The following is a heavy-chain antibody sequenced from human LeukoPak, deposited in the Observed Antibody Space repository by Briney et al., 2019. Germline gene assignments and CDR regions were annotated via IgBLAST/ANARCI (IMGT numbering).Heavy chain of an antibody. Sequence: PGGSLRLSCAASGFTFSTYTMNWLRQAPGKGLEWVTSITSSSTYIYYADSMKGRFTISRDNAKNSLYLQMNSLRAEDTAVYYCARETEEAFDIWGQGTMVTVSS. V-gene: IGHV3-21*01. CDR3: ARETEEAFDI. CDR2: ITSSSTYI. J-gene: IGHJ3*02. D-gene: IGHD1-14*01. CDR1: GFTFSTYT.